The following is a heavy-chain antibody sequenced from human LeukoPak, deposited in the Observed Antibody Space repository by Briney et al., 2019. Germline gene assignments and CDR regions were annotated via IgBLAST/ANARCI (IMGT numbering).Heavy chain of an antibody. CDR1: GGSTSSYY. CDR2: IYYSGST. Sequence: KPSETLSLTCTVSGGSTSSYYWSWIRQPPGKGLEWIGYIYYSGSTDYNPSLKSRVTISVDTSKNQFSLKLSSVTAADTAVYYCARGPDWFDPWGQGTLVTVSS. J-gene: IGHJ5*02. CDR3: ARGPDWFDP. V-gene: IGHV4-59*01.